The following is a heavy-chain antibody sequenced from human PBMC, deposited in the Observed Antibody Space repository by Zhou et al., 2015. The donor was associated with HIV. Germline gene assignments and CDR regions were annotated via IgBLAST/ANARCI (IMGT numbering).Heavy chain of an antibody. D-gene: IGHD1-14*01. CDR1: GGTFSGSD. J-gene: IGHJ3*01. CDR3: ARSSVNHDGAFDL. Sequence: QVQLVQSGAEVKKPGSSVKVSCKASGGTFSGSDISWVRQAPGQGLEWMGGITPMFDIHKYAQKFRARLTITVDKVTDTAYMELSSLTSEDTAIYFCARSSVNHDGAFDLWGQGTNIIVSS. CDR2: ITPMFDIH. V-gene: IGHV1-69*17.